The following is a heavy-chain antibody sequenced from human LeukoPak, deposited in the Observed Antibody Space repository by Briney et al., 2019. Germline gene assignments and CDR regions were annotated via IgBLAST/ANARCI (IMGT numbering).Heavy chain of an antibody. J-gene: IGHJ4*02. D-gene: IGHD3-9*01. Sequence: GGPLRLSCAASEFTFSSYAMTWVRQAPGKGLEWVSAISGSGGSTYYADSVKGRFTISRDNSKNTLYLQMNSLRAEDTAVYYCAKDMRFDWTPYYFDYWGQGTLVTVSS. CDR3: AKDMRFDWTPYYFDY. V-gene: IGHV3-23*01. CDR1: EFTFSSYA. CDR2: ISGSGGST.